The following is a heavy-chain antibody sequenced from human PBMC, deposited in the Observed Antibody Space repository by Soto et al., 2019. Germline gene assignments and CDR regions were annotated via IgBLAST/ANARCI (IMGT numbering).Heavy chain of an antibody. CDR1: GFTFSSYA. Sequence: AGGSLRLSCAASGFTFSSYAMSWVRQAPGKGLEWVSAISGSGGSTYYADSVKGRFTISRDNSKNTLYLQMNSLRAEDTAVYYCAKDYYDSSGYYYVRVAGFDYWGQGTLVTVSS. CDR3: AKDYYDSSGYYYVRVAGFDY. V-gene: IGHV3-23*01. CDR2: ISGSGGST. J-gene: IGHJ4*02. D-gene: IGHD3-22*01.